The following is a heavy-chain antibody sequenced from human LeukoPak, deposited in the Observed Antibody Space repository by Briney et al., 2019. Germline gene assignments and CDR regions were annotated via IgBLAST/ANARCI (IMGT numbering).Heavy chain of an antibody. CDR3: ARLAVGGTDAFDI. Sequence: GESLKISCKGSGYSFTSYWIGWVRQMPGKGLEWMGIIYPGDFDTRYSPSFQGQVTMSADKSISTAYLQWSSLKDSDTAMYYCARLAVGGTDAFDIWGQGTMVTVSS. D-gene: IGHD3-16*01. J-gene: IGHJ3*02. CDR1: GYSFTSYW. V-gene: IGHV5-51*01. CDR2: IYPGDFDT.